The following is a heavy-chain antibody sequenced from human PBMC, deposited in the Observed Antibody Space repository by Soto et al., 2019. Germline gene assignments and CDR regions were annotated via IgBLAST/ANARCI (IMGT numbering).Heavy chain of an antibody. Sequence: GWSLRLFSAASGFSFSRDRMIWVRRAPGKGLEWVSSISSTTNYIYYGDSMKGRFTISRDNAKNSLYLEMNSLRAEDTAVYYCARESEDLTSNFDYWGQGTLVTVSS. J-gene: IGHJ4*02. V-gene: IGHV3-21*06. CDR1: GFSFSRDR. CDR3: ARESEDLTSNFDY. CDR2: ISSTTNYI.